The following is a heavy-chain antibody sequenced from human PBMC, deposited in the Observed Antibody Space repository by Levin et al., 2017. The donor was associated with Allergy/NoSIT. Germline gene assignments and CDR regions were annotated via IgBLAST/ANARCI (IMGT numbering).Heavy chain of an antibody. Sequence: LSLTCAASGFPFSSYAMSWVRQAPGKGLEWVSAISGSGGSTYYADSVKGRFTISRDNSKNTLYLQMNSLRAEDTAVYYCAKQLASIVVDALDIWGQGTMVSVSS. CDR1: GFPFSSYA. V-gene: IGHV3-23*01. D-gene: IGHD3-22*01. CDR3: AKQLASIVVDALDI. CDR2: ISGSGGST. J-gene: IGHJ3*02.